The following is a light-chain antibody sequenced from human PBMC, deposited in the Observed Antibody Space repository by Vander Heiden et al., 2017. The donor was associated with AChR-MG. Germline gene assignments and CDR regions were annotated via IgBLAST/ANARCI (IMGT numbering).Light chain of an antibody. CDR1: QTVSSN. Sequence: EIMMTQSPVTLSVSPGERAILSCRASQTVSSNLAWYQQKPGQAPRLLIYGASTRATGIPARFSGSGSGTEFTLTISSLQSEDFAVYFCQQYNNRRTFGQGTKVEIK. J-gene: IGKJ1*01. CDR3: QQYNNRRT. V-gene: IGKV3D-15*01. CDR2: GAS.